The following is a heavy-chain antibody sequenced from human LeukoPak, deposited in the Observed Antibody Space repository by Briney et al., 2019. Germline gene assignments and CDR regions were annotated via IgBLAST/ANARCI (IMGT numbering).Heavy chain of an antibody. CDR2: ISAYNGNT. Sequence: ASVTVSCTASGYAFTIYGISWGRQAPGQGLGWVGWISAYNGNTNYAQKLQGRVTMTTDTSTSTAYMELRSLRSDDTAVYYRARVYRSSGDYYFDYWGQGTLVTVSS. CDR1: GYAFTIYG. D-gene: IGHD3-10*01. J-gene: IGHJ4*02. V-gene: IGHV1-18*01. CDR3: ARVYRSSGDYYFDY.